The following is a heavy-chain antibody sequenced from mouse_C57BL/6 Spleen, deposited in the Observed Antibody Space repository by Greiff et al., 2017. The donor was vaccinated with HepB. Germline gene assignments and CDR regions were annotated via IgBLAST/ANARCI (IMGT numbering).Heavy chain of an antibody. CDR3: AREGGYYYGSSYVDY. Sequence: VQLQQPGTELVKPGASVKLSCKASGYTFTSYWMHWVKQRPGQGLEWIGNINPSNGGTNYNEKFKSKATLTVDKSSSTAYMQLSSLTSEDSAVYYCAREGGYYYGSSYVDYWGQGTTLTVSS. CDR1: GYTFTSYW. D-gene: IGHD1-1*01. J-gene: IGHJ2*01. V-gene: IGHV1-53*01. CDR2: INPSNGGT.